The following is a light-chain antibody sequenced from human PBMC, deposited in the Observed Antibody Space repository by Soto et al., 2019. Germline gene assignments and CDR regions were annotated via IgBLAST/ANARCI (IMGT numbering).Light chain of an antibody. Sequence: QSVLTQPASVSGSPGQSITISCNGTSSDVGSYNLVSWYQQHPGKAPKLLIYEGSKRPSGVSNRFSGSKSGNTASLTISGLQAEDEADYYCCSDAGSSTLVVFCGGTKLTVL. V-gene: IGLV2-23*01. CDR2: EGS. CDR1: SSDVGSYNL. J-gene: IGLJ2*01. CDR3: CSDAGSSTLVV.